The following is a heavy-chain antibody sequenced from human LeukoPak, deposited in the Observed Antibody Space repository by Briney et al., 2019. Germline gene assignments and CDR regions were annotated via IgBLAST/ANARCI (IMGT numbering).Heavy chain of an antibody. Sequence: PGGTLRLSCAVSGFTVSSNYMSWVRQAPGKGLVWVTVIYTGGTTYYADSVKGRFTISRDNAKNSLYLQMNSLRAEDTDMYCCAREDQPRGTFDCWGQLILVTV. CDR2: IYTGGTT. J-gene: IGHJ4*02. CDR1: GFTVSSNY. V-gene: IGHV3-66*01. D-gene: IGHD2-15*01. CDR3: AREDQPRGTFDC.